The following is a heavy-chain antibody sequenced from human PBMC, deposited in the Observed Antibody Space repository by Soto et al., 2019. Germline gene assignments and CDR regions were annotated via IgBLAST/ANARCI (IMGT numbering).Heavy chain of an antibody. CDR1: GGSISSSSYY. D-gene: IGHD5-18*01. V-gene: IGHV4-39*01. J-gene: IGHJ4*02. Sequence: SETLSLTCTVSGGSISSSSYYWGWIRQPPGKGLEWIGSIYYSGSTYYNPSLKSRVTISVDTSKNQFSLKLSSVTAADTAVYYCARRGYSYGYYSGSYSYYFDYWGQGTLVTVSS. CDR3: ARRGYSYGYYSGSYSYYFDY. CDR2: IYYSGST.